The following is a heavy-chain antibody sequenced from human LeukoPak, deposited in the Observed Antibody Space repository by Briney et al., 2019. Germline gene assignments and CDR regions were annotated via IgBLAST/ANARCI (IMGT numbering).Heavy chain of an antibody. D-gene: IGHD1-26*01. CDR1: GGSISSYY. V-gene: IGHV4-4*07. J-gene: IGHJ4*02. CDR3: ARLTYSGSYYYFDY. CDR2: IYTSGST. Sequence: SETLSLTCTVSGGSISSYYWSWIRQPAGKGLEWIGRIYTSGSTNYNPSLKSRVTMSVDTSKNQFSLKLSSVTAADTAVYYCARLTYSGSYYYFDYWGQGTLVTVSS.